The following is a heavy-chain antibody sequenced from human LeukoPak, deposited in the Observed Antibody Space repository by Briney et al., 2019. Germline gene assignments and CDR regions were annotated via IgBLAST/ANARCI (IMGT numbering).Heavy chain of an antibody. Sequence: PGGSLRLSCAASGFTFSTYAMSWVRQAPGKGLEWVSAISGSGGSTYYADSVKGRFTISRDNSKNTLYLQMNSLRAEDTAVYYCAKDQVYGDSSGYCDYWGQGTLVTVSS. CDR1: GFTFSTYA. CDR2: ISGSGGST. V-gene: IGHV3-23*01. D-gene: IGHD3-22*01. CDR3: AKDQVYGDSSGYCDY. J-gene: IGHJ4*02.